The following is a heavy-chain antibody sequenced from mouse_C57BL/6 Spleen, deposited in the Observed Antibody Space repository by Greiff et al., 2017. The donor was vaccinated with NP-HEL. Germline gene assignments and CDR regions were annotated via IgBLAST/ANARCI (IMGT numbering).Heavy chain of an antibody. D-gene: IGHD2-5*01. CDR3: ARAYSNYLDY. Sequence: VQLQQSGPELVKPGASVKISCKASGYAFSSSWMNWVKQRPGKGLEWIGRIYPGDGDTNYNGKFKGKATLTADKSSSTAYVQLSSLTSEDSAVYFCARAYSNYLDYWGQGTTLTVSS. V-gene: IGHV1-82*01. CDR2: IYPGDGDT. CDR1: GYAFSSSW. J-gene: IGHJ2*01.